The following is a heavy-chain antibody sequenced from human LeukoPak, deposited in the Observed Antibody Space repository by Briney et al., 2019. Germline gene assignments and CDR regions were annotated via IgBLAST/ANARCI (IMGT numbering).Heavy chain of an antibody. J-gene: IGHJ5*02. Sequence: SETLSLTCTVSGGSISSYYWSWIRQPPGKGLEWIGYIYYSGSTNYNPSLKSRVTISVDTSKNQFSLKLSSVTAADTAVYYCARGGHPASTVTGWFDPWGQGTLVTVSS. V-gene: IGHV4-59*01. D-gene: IGHD4-17*01. CDR1: GGSISSYY. CDR3: ARGGHPASTVTGWFDP. CDR2: IYYSGST.